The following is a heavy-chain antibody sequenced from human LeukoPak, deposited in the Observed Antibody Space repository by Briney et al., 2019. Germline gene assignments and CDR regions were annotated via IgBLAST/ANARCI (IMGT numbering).Heavy chain of an antibody. V-gene: IGHV3-30-3*01. CDR1: GFTFSSYA. Sequence: GGSLRLSCAASGFTFSSYAMHWVRQAPGKGLEWVAVISYDGSNKYYADSVKGRFTISRDNSKNTLYLQMNSLRAEDTAVYYCARGDYVWGSYRYPIDYRGQGTLVTVSS. D-gene: IGHD3-16*02. J-gene: IGHJ4*02. CDR3: ARGDYVWGSYRYPIDY. CDR2: ISYDGSNK.